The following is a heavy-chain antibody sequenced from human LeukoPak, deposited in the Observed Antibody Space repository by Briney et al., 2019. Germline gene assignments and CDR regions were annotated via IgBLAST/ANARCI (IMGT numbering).Heavy chain of an antibody. Sequence: SETLSLTCTVSGYSISSGYNWGWIRQPPGEGLEWIGSIYHTGSTYYNPSLKSRVTVSVDTSKNQFSLKVTSVTAADTAMYYCAKSGGYGLIDYWGQGTRVTVSS. V-gene: IGHV4-38-2*02. CDR2: IYHTGST. CDR1: GYSISSGYN. D-gene: IGHD1-26*01. J-gene: IGHJ4*02. CDR3: AKSGGYGLIDY.